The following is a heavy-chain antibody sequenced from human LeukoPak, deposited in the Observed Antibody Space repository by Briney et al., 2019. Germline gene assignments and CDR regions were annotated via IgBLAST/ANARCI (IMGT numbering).Heavy chain of an antibody. CDR1: WFSLSTRGLG. V-gene: IGHV2-5*02. Sequence: SGPTLVNPTHTLTMTSTFYWFSLSTRGLGVGWIRQPPGKALEWPSHIPWDDDKRYSPSLKSRLTITKDTSKNQVVLTMTNMDPVDTATYYCAHRRGDGFIDYWGQGTLVTVSS. J-gene: IGHJ4*02. D-gene: IGHD5-24*01. CDR2: IPWDDDK. CDR3: AHRRGDGFIDY.